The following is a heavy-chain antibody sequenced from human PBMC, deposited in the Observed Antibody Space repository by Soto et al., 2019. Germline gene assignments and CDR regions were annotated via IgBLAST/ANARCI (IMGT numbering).Heavy chain of an antibody. CDR1: GGSISSSSYY. D-gene: IGHD3-22*01. J-gene: IGHJ3*02. Sequence: QLQLQESGPGLVKPSETLSLTCTVSGGSISSSSYYWGWIRQPPGKGLEWIGSIDYSGSTYYNPSRKDRVTISVETSRNQFSLKLSSVTAADTAVYYCARRAIVVVITSRAFDIWGQGTMVTVSS. CDR2: IDYSGST. CDR3: ARRAIVVVITSRAFDI. V-gene: IGHV4-39*01.